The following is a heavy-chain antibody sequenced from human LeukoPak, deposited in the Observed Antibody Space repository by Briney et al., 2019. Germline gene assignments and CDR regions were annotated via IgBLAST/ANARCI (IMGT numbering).Heavy chain of an antibody. CDR2: IYYSGST. D-gene: IGHD2-2*01. CDR1: GGSISSSSYY. V-gene: IGHV4-39*07. J-gene: IGHJ5*02. CDR3: AREGPVVVVPAAHQDWFDP. Sequence: KPSETLSLTCTVSGGSISSSSYYWGWIRQPPGKGLEWIGSIYYSGSTYYNPSLKSRVTISVDTSKNQFSLKLSSVTAADTAVYYCAREGPVVVVPAAHQDWFDPWGQGTLVTVSS.